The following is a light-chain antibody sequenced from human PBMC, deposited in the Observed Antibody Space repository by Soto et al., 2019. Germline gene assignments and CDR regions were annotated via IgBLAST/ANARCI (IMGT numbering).Light chain of an antibody. J-gene: IGKJ1*01. CDR2: DAS. CDR1: QSISSW. V-gene: IGKV1-5*01. Sequence: DIQMTQSPSTLSASVGDRVTITCRASQSISSWLAWYQQKPGKAPKLLIYDASSLESGVPSRFSGSGSGTEFTLTISCLQPDDFATYDCQQYNSYSKTFGQGTKVEIK. CDR3: QQYNSYSKT.